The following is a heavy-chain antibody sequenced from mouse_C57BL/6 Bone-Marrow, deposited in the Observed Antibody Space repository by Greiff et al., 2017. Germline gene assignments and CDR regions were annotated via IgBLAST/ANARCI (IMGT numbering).Heavy chain of an antibody. CDR2: IYPGSGST. CDR1: GYTFTSYW. V-gene: IGHV1-55*01. Sequence: VQLQQPGAELVKPGASVKMSCKASGYTFTSYWITWVKQRPGQGLEWIGDIYPGSGSTNYNEKFKSKATLTVDTSSSTAYMQLSSLTSENSAVYYCARERLYSYDYFDYWGQGTTLTVSS. D-gene: IGHD1-1*01. J-gene: IGHJ2*01. CDR3: ARERLYSYDYFDY.